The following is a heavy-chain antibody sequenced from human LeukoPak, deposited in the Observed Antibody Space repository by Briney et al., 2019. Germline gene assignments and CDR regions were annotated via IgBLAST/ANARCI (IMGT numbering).Heavy chain of an antibody. CDR3: ARESRLRFLEWLLGDYFDY. D-gene: IGHD3-3*01. V-gene: IGHV4-4*07. CDR2: IYTSGST. CDR1: GGSISSYY. J-gene: IGHJ4*02. Sequence: SETLSLTCTVSGGSISSYYWSWIRQPAGKGLEWIGRIYTSGSTNYNPSLKSRVTMSVDTSKNQFSLKLSSVTAADTAVYYCARESRLRFLEWLLGDYFDYWGQGTLVTVSS.